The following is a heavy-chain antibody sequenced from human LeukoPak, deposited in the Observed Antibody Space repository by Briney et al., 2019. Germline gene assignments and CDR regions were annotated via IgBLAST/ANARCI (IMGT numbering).Heavy chain of an antibody. J-gene: IGHJ4*02. Sequence: SETLSLTXTVSGGSISSSSYYWGWIGQPPGKGLEWIGSIYYSGSTYYNPSLKSRVTISVDTSKNQFSLKLSSVTAADTAVYYCAITTVTTGVEFDYWGQGTLVTVS. V-gene: IGHV4-39*01. CDR1: GGSISSSSYY. CDR3: AITTVTTGVEFDY. D-gene: IGHD4-17*01. CDR2: IYYSGST.